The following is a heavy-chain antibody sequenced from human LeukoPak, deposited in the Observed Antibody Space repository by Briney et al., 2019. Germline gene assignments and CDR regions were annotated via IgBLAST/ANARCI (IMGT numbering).Heavy chain of an antibody. V-gene: IGHV4-38-2*02. Sequence: SETLSVTCSVSGYSLISTFYWGWIRQSPGKGLEWSGNIYHSGSTYSSPSLRSRVTISVDTSKNQFSANMQSVPGADTALYYWAKASDDKNGGNFGAMSIEAWGPGNLVTASP. CDR1: GYSLISTFY. CDR2: IYHSGST. J-gene: IGHJ5*02. CDR3: AKASDDKNGGNFGAMSIEA. D-gene: IGHD3-10*01.